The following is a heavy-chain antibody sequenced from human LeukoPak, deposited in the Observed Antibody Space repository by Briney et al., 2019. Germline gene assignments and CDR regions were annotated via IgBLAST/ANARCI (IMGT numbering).Heavy chain of an antibody. D-gene: IGHD4-17*01. CDR2: LHTSGST. J-gene: IGHJ4*02. V-gene: IGHV4-4*07. CDR1: GGSISSYY. Sequence: PSETLSFTCTASGGSISSYYWSWIRQPAGEGLEWIGRLHTSGSTHYNPSLKSRVTMSVDTSKNQFSLKLSSVTAADTAVYYCARDFGYGDYFFDDWGQGTLVTVSS. CDR3: ARDFGYGDYFFDD.